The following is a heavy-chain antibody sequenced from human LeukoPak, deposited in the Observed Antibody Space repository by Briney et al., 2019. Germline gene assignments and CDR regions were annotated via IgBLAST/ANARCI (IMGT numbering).Heavy chain of an antibody. V-gene: IGHV3-11*01. J-gene: IGHJ6*02. D-gene: IGHD5-12*01. CDR2: IISSGSTI. CDR3: ARDKKVAQYYYYYYGMDV. CDR1: GFTFSDYY. Sequence: GGSLRLSCAASGFTFSDYYMSWIRQAPGKGLEWVSYIISSGSTIYYADSVKGRFTISRDNAKNSLYLQMNSLRAEDTAVYYCARDKKVAQYYYYYYGMDVWGQGTTVTVSS.